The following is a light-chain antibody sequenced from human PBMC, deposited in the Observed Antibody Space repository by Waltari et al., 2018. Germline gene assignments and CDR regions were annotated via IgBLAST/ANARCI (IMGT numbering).Light chain of an antibody. V-gene: IGKV3-20*01. Sequence: EDVLTQSPGTLSLSPGEGATLSCRASESVSKFLAWYQQKPGQAPRLLIFHASNRASGIPDRFSGSGFGTDFSLTISRLEPEDFAVYYCQKYDSLPATFGQGTKVEIK. CDR1: ESVSKF. CDR2: HAS. CDR3: QKYDSLPAT. J-gene: IGKJ1*01.